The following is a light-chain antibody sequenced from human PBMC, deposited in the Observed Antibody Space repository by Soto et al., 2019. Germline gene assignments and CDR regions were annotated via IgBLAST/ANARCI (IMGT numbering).Light chain of an antibody. CDR1: NIGSES. CDR3: QVWDSSSDHVI. CDR2: YDR. V-gene: IGLV3-21*04. Sequence: VLTQPPSVSVAPGKTARITCGGNNIGSESVHWFQQKPGQAPVLVIFYDRERPSGTPERISGSNSGNTATLTISRVEAGDEADYYCQVWDSSSDHVIFGGGTKLTVL. J-gene: IGLJ2*01.